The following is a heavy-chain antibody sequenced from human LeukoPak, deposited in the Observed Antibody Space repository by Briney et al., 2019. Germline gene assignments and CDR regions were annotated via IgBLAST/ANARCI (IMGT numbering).Heavy chain of an antibody. Sequence: ASVKVSCKASGYTFTGYYMHWVRQAPGQGLEWMGWINPNSGGTNYQGRVTMTRDTSISTAYMELRSLRSDDTAVYYCARESSGSYHYWGQGTLVTVSS. CDR3: ARESSGSYHY. CDR1: GYTFTGYY. CDR2: INPNSGGT. V-gene: IGHV1-2*02. D-gene: IGHD3-10*01. J-gene: IGHJ4*02.